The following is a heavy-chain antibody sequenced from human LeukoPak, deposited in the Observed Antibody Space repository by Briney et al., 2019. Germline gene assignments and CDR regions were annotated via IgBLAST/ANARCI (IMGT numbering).Heavy chain of an antibody. CDR2: ISYDGSNK. D-gene: IGHD3-10*01. CDR3: AKDLAYYYGSGSSFDY. V-gene: IGHV3-30*18. Sequence: GGSLRLSCAASEFTFSSYGMHWVRQAPGKGLEWVAVISYDGSNKYYADSVKGRFTISRDNSKNTLYLQMNSLRAEDTAVYYCAKDLAYYYGSGSSFDYWGQGTLVTVSS. CDR1: EFTFSSYG. J-gene: IGHJ4*02.